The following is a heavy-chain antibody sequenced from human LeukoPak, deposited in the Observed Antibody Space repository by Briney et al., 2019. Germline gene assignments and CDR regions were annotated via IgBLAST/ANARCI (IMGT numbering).Heavy chain of an antibody. CDR1: GGTFSSYA. V-gene: IGHV1-69*05. D-gene: IGHD3-22*01. Sequence: VASVKVSCKASGGTFSSYAISWVRQAPGQGLEWMGRIIPIFGTANYAQKFQGRVTITTDESTSTAYMELSSLRSEDTAVYYCATNKFNYYDSSGYYYYYYMDVWGKGTTVTVSS. CDR2: IIPIFGTA. CDR3: ATNKFNYYDSSGYYYYYYMDV. J-gene: IGHJ6*03.